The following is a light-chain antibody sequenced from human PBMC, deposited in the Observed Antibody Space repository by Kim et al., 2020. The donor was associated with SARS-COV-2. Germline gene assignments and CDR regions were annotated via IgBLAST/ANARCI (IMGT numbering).Light chain of an antibody. CDR2: RAS. CDR1: QSVLHRSDNNNY. J-gene: IGKJ2*01. V-gene: IGKV4-1*01. Sequence: KANINCKSSQSVLHRSDNNNYVGWYQQKPGQPPKLLIYRASTRESGVPERFSGRGSGSDLTLTISSLQAEDLTVYYCHQYYAIPYTFGQGTKLEI. CDR3: HQYYAIPYT.